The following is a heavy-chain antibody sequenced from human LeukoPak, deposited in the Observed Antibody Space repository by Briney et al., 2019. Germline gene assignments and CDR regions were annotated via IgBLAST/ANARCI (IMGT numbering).Heavy chain of an antibody. CDR3: AKDRGPQANYLDY. CDR2: ITGSGGRA. CDR1: GFTFSSYA. V-gene: IGHV3-23*01. D-gene: IGHD3-10*01. J-gene: IGHJ4*02. Sequence: PGGSLRLSCAASGFTFSSYAMSWVRQAPGKGLEWVSAITGSGGRAYYADSVQGRFTISRDNSKNSLYLQMNSLRAEDTAVYYCAKDRGPQANYLDYWGQGTLVTVSS.